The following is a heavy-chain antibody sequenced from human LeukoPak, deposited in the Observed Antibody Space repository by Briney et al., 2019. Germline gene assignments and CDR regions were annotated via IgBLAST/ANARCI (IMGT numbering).Heavy chain of an antibody. J-gene: IGHJ4*02. Sequence: GGSLRLSCAASGFTFDDYGMSWVRQAPGKGLEWVSGINWNGGSTGYADSVKGRFTISRDNAKNSLYPQMNSLRAEDTALYYCARLGTRYCTSTSCHSQFDFWGQGTLVTVSS. CDR2: INWNGGST. CDR3: ARLGTRYCTSTSCHSQFDF. V-gene: IGHV3-20*04. CDR1: GFTFDDYG. D-gene: IGHD2-2*01.